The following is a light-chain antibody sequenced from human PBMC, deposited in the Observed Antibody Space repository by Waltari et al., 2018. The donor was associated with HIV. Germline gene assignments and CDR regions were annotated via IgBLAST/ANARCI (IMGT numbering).Light chain of an antibody. V-gene: IGKV1-33*01. Sequence: DIQMTQSPSSLSASIGDRVTITCQASHDISSYLNWYQQKPGKAPKLLIYDASDLETGVPSRFSGSGSGTDFTFTISSLQPVDIATYYCQHYGGSPPRLTFGGGTKVEIK. CDR3: QHYGGSPPRLT. CDR2: DAS. J-gene: IGKJ4*01. CDR1: HDISSY.